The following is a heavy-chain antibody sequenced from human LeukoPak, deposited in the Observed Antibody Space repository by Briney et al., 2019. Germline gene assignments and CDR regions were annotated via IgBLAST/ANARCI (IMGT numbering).Heavy chain of an antibody. CDR1: GFTISPYS. Sequence: GGSLRLSCATSGFTISPYSMSWVRQAQGKGLEWVACISSSGSHTYYADSVKGRFIISRDNAKNSMSLHINSLRVEDTAMYFCARGDVDYYDSSGSDAFYIWGQGTRVTVSS. D-gene: IGHD3-22*01. CDR3: ARGDVDYYDSSGSDAFYI. CDR2: ISSSGSHT. V-gene: IGHV3-21*06. J-gene: IGHJ3*02.